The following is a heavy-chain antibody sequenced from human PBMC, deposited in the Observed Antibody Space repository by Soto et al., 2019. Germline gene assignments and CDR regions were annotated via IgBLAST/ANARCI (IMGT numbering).Heavy chain of an antibody. J-gene: IGHJ4*02. D-gene: IGHD3-22*01. CDR2: IDPSDSYT. Sequence: EVQLVQSGAEVKKPGESLRISCKGSGYSFTSYWISWVRQMPGKGLEWMGRIDPSDSYTNYSPSFQGHVTISADKSISTAYLQWSSLKASDTAMYYCARRAHDAMIVGVYYFDYWGQGTLVTVSS. V-gene: IGHV5-10-1*03. CDR3: ARRAHDAMIVGVYYFDY. CDR1: GYSFTSYW.